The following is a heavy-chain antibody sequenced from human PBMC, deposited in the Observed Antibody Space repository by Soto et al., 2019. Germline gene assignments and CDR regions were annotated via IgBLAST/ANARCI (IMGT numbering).Heavy chain of an antibody. CDR1: GYTFFTYD. D-gene: IGHD5-12*01. CDR3: ARHHGPTTSENWFDP. Sequence: QVHLVQSGVEVNTPGASVKVSCQASGYTFFTYDIIWVRQAPGQGLEWMGWISTYSGDTKYAQKFQGRATMTTDTSTTTAYLELRSLRSDDTAVYYCARHHGPTTSENWFDPWGQGTLVTVSS. V-gene: IGHV1-18*01. CDR2: ISTYSGDT. J-gene: IGHJ5*02.